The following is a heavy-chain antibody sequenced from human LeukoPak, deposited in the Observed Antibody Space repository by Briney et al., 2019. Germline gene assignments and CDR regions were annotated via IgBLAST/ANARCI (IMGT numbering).Heavy chain of an antibody. Sequence: PGGYLRLYCAASGFTFSTYWMSWVRQAPGKGLEWVANIKQDGSEKYYVDSVKGRFTISRDNAKNSLYLQMNSLRAEDTAVYYCARRAVAASVPFDYWGQGTLVTVSS. CDR2: IKQDGSEK. J-gene: IGHJ4*02. D-gene: IGHD6-19*01. CDR1: GFTFSTYW. CDR3: ARRAVAASVPFDY. V-gene: IGHV3-7*01.